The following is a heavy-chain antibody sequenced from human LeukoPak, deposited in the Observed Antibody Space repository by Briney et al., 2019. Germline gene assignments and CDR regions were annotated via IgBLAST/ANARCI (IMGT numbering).Heavy chain of an antibody. V-gene: IGHV4-61*02. CDR3: ARGIVLMVYAEYYFDY. J-gene: IGHJ4*02. D-gene: IGHD2-8*01. CDR2: IYTSGRT. Sequence: SQTLSLTCTVSGGSISSGSYYWSWIRQPAGKGLEWIGRIYTSGRTNYNPSLKSRVTISVDTSKNQLSLKLSSVTAADTAVYYCARGIVLMVYAEYYFDYWGQGTLVTVSS. CDR1: GGSISSGSYY.